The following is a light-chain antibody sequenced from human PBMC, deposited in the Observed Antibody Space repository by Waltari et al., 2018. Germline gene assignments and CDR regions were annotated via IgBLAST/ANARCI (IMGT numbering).Light chain of an antibody. V-gene: IGKV6-21*01. J-gene: IGKJ2*01. CDR3: HQSNRLPHT. Sequence: EAVLTQSPDFQSVAPKEKVNITCRASQTIGISLYWDQQKPHQSPKLLIKYASQPHSGVPSRFSGSGSGTDFTLTIDSLEAEDAATYYCHQSNRLPHTFGQGTNLEI. CDR2: YAS. CDR1: QTIGIS.